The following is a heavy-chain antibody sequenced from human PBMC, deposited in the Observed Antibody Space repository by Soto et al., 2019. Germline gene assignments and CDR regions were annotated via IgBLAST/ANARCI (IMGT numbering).Heavy chain of an antibody. D-gene: IGHD3-22*01. CDR3: ARGARGYYDSSGYYNWFDP. CDR1: GGSFSGYY. Sequence: SETLSLTCAVYGGSFSGYYWSWIRQPPGKGLEWIGEINHSGSTNYNPSLKSRVTISVDTSKNQFSLKLSSVTAADTAVYYCARGARGYYDSSGYYNWFDPWGQGTLVTVSS. J-gene: IGHJ5*02. CDR2: INHSGST. V-gene: IGHV4-34*01.